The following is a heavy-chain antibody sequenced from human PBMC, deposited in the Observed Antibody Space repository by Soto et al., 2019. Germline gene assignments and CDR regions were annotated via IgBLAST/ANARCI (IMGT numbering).Heavy chain of an antibody. V-gene: IGHV4-4*02. CDR1: GGSISSSNW. CDR3: ARVVRYDFWSGYYGHGMDV. D-gene: IGHD3-3*01. CDR2: IYHSGST. J-gene: IGHJ6*02. Sequence: SETLSLTCAVSGGSISSSNWWRWVRQPPGKGLEWIGEIYHSGSTNYNPSLKSRVTISVDKSKNQFSLKLSSVTAADTAVYYCARVVRYDFWSGYYGHGMDVWGQGTTVTVS.